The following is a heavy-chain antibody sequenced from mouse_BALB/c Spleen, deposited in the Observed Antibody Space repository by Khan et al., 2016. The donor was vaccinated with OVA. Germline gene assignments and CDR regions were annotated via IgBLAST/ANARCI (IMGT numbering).Heavy chain of an antibody. V-gene: IGHV9-3-1*01. CDR3: ARRGLTAPWFAF. Sequence: QIQLVQSGPELKKPGETVKISCKASGYTFTNYGMNWVKQAPGKGLKWMGWINTYTGEPTYTDDFKGRFAFSFETTASTAYLQINNLNDEDTATYFCARRGLTAPWFAFWGQGTLVTVSA. CDR2: INTYTGEP. D-gene: IGHD2-13*01. CDR1: GYTFTNYG. J-gene: IGHJ3*01.